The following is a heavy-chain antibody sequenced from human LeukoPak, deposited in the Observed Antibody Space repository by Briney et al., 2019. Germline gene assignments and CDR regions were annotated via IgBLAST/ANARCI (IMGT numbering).Heavy chain of an antibody. D-gene: IGHD1-26*01. CDR2: INWNGGRA. J-gene: IGHJ1*01. CDR3: ARDRGGTYMYFQH. V-gene: IGHV3-20*04. Sequence: GGSLRLSCAASGFTFDDYGMSWVRQAPGKGLEWVSGINWNGGRAGHADSVKGRFTISRDNAKNSLFLQMNSLRAEDTAFYYCARDRGGTYMYFQHWGQGTLVTVS. CDR1: GFTFDDYG.